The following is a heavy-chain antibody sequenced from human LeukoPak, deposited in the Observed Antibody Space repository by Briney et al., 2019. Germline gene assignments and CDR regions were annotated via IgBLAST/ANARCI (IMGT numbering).Heavy chain of an antibody. V-gene: IGHV1-2*02. Sequence: GASVKVSCKASGYTFTGYYMHWVRQAPGQGLEWMGWINPNSGGTNYAQKFQGRVTMARDTSISTAYMELSRLRSDDTAVYYCARALRVTMLRGVAYYFDYWGQGTLVTVSS. CDR2: INPNSGGT. CDR3: ARALRVTMLRGVAYYFDY. J-gene: IGHJ4*02. CDR1: GYTFTGYY. D-gene: IGHD3-10*01.